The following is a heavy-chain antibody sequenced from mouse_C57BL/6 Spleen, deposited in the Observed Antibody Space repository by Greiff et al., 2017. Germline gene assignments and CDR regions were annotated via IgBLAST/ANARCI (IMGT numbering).Heavy chain of an antibody. V-gene: IGHV5-12*01. Sequence: EVKLVESGGGLVQPGGSLKLSCAASGFTFSDYYMYWVSQTPEKRLEWVAYISNGGGSPYYPDTVKGRFTISRDNAKNTLYLQMSRLQSEDTAMYYCAGHVDDFGGYGYVDVWGTGTTVTVAS. J-gene: IGHJ1*03. CDR2: ISNGGGSP. CDR3: AGHVDDFGGYGYVDV. CDR1: GFTFSDYY.